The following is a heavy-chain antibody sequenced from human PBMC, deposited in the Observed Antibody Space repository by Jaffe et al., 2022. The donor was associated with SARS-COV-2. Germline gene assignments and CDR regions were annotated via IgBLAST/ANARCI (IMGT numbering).Heavy chain of an antibody. V-gene: IGHV2-5*02. Sequence: QITLKESGPTLVKPTQTLMLTCTFSGFSLTTSGVGVGWIRQPPGKALEWLVLIYWDDDKRYSPSLKSRLTITKDTSKNQVVLTMTNMDPVDTATYYCAHRRYYYGSGSPWAFDIWGQGTMVTVSS. CDR1: GFSLTTSGVG. CDR3: AHRRYYYGSGSPWAFDI. J-gene: IGHJ3*02. D-gene: IGHD3-10*01. CDR2: IYWDDDK.